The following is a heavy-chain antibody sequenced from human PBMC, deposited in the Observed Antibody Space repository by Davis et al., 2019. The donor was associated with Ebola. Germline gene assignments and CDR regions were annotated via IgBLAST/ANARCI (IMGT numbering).Heavy chain of an antibody. D-gene: IGHD3-3*01. CDR1: GFTFSGYS. CDR2: IGGDSRTI. CDR3: ARHDGY. J-gene: IGHJ4*02. Sequence: GESLKISCAASGFTFSGYSMNWVRQAPGKGLEWVAYIGGDSRTIYYADSVKGRFTISRDNAKNSLFLQMNSLRDTDTAVYYCARHDGYWGQGTLVTVSS. V-gene: IGHV3-48*02.